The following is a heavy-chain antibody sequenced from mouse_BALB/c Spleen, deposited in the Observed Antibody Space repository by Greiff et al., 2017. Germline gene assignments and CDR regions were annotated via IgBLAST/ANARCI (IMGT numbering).Heavy chain of an antibody. J-gene: IGHJ4*01. CDR1: GFTFSSFG. CDR2: ISSGSSTI. D-gene: IGHD2-4*01. Sequence: EVQRVESGGGLVQPGGSRKLSCAASGFTFSSFGMHWVRQAPEKGLEWVAYISSGSSTIYYADTVKGRFTISRDNPKNTLFLQMTSLRSEDTAMYYCARSAYYDYDYAMDYWGQGTSVTVSS. CDR3: ARSAYYDYDYAMDY. V-gene: IGHV5-17*02.